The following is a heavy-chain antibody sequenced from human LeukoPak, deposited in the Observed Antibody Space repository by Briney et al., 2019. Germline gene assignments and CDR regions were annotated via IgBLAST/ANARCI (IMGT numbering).Heavy chain of an antibody. J-gene: IGHJ3*02. CDR1: GGTFGSYA. D-gene: IGHD6-13*01. V-gene: IGHV1-69*01. CDR2: IIPIFGTA. Sequence: GSSVKVSCKASGGTFGSYAISWVRQAPGQGLEWMGGIIPIFGTANYAQKFQGRVTITADESTSTAYMELSSLRSEDTAVYYCARWKDSSSWYRFAFDIWGQGTMVTVSS. CDR3: ARWKDSSSWYRFAFDI.